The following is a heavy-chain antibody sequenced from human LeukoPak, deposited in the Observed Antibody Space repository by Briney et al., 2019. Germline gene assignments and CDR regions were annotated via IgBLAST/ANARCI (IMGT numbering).Heavy chain of an antibody. V-gene: IGHV1-69*10. CDR2: IIATLGTT. CDR3: ARVASISVAGTRPYYMDV. D-gene: IGHD6-19*01. J-gene: IGHJ6*03. Sequence: ASVKVSCKTSGDTLTNYGISWVRQAPGEGLDCMGGIIATLGTTNHAQKFQGRVTIDAEKSTSTAYMELSNLISEDTAIYYCARVASISVAGTRPYYMDVWGQGTTVTVSS. CDR1: GDTLTNYG.